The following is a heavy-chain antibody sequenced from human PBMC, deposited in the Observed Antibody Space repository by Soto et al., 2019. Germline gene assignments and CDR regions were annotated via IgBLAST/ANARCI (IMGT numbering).Heavy chain of an antibody. Sequence: GGSLRLSCVASGFTLSSYVMTWVRQAPGEGLEWVSSISGGGHNTYYADSVKGRFTISRDNSKSTVFLQINSPRDEDTAVYYCAKDLRGSLVLGLFDPSGQGTLVTXSS. CDR3: AKDLRGSLVLGLFDP. CDR2: ISGGGHNT. CDR1: GFTLSSYV. D-gene: IGHD3-16*01. J-gene: IGHJ5*02. V-gene: IGHV3-23*01.